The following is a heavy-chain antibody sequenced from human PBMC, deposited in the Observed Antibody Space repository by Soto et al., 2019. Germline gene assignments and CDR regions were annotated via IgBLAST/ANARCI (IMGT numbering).Heavy chain of an antibody. J-gene: IGHJ5*02. CDR2: ISAYNGNT. V-gene: IGHV1-18*01. D-gene: IGHD3-3*02. CDR1: GYTFTSYG. Sequence: ASVKVSCKASGYTFTSYGISWVRQAPGQGLEWMGWISAYNGNTNYAQKLQGRVTMTTDTSTSTAYMELRSLRSDDTAVYYCARDSPVSNTNWLDPWGQGTLVTVSS. CDR3: ARDSPVSNTNWLDP.